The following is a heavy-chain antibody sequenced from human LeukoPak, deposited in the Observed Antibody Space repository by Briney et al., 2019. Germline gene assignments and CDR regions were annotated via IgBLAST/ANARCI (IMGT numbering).Heavy chain of an antibody. Sequence: GGSPRLSCATSGFTVSSNYMSWVRQAPGKGLEWVSVIYDSGTTYYADSVKGRFLIFRDTSKNTVDLQMNSLRVEDTAVYYCAGRRSSGWYAYWDQGTLVTVSS. J-gene: IGHJ4*02. CDR3: AGRRSSGWYAY. CDR1: GFTVSSNY. CDR2: IYDSGTT. V-gene: IGHV3-53*01. D-gene: IGHD6-19*01.